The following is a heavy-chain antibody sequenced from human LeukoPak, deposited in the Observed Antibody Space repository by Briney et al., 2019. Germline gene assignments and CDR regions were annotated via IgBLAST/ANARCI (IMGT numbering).Heavy chain of an antibody. CDR1: GGSISTSTYF. V-gene: IGHV4-39*01. J-gene: IGHJ4*02. CDR3: ARQGDGGRAFDH. Sequence: SETLSLTCTASGGSISTSTYFWGWIRQPPGKGLEWVGTIYYSGSTYYNPSLKSRASTSMDTSKNQFSLTLTSVTATDTAMYYCARQGDGGRAFDHWGQGILVTVSS. D-gene: IGHD4-23*01. CDR2: IYYSGST.